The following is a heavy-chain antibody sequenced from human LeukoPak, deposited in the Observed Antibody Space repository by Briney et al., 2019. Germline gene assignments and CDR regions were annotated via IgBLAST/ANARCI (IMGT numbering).Heavy chain of an antibody. Sequence: PSETLSLTCAVSGGSISSNNWWGWVRQPPGKGLEWIGEIYHSGSPNYNPSLKSRVTISVDTSKNQFSLKLSSVTAADTAVYYCARRRYYDSSGYYSRGTFDYWGQGTLVTVSS. D-gene: IGHD3-22*01. CDR3: ARRRYYDSSGYYSRGTFDY. CDR1: GGSISSNNW. V-gene: IGHV4-4*02. J-gene: IGHJ4*02. CDR2: IYHSGSP.